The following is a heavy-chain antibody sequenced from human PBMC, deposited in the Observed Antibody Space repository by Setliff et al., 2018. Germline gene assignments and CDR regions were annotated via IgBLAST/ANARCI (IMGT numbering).Heavy chain of an antibody. V-gene: IGHV4-38-2*01. D-gene: IGHD2-8*01. CDR1: GYSISSGHF. J-gene: IGHJ4*02. CDR3: SRLVRYCTTTTCQRASGDDY. CDR2: IFHSGST. Sequence: PSETLSLTCGVSGYSISSGHFWGWIRQPPGKGLEWLGNIFHSGSTYYNPTLNSRVTMSVDTSKNQFSLMLTSVTAADTAVYYCSRLVRYCTTTTCQRASGDDYWGQGTLVTVSS.